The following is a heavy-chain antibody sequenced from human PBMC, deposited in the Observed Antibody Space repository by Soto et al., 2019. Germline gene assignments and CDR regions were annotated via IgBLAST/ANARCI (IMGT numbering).Heavy chain of an antibody. D-gene: IGHD2-15*01. CDR1: GFTFDDYA. CDR2: ITWNSGKI. CDR3: VKDSYADFHRVLSTAEYFFDY. V-gene: IGHV3-9*01. J-gene: IGHJ4*01. Sequence: GGSLRLSCTASGFTFDDYAMHWVRQGPGRGLEWVSGITWNSGKIAYADSVKGRFTIARDDDNNSLYLQMNSLRPEDTALYYCVKDSYADFHRVLSTAEYFFDYWGQGTQVTVS.